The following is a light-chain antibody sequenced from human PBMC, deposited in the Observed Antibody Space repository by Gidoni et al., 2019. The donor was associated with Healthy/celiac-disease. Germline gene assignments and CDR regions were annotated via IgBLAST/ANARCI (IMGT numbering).Light chain of an antibody. J-gene: IGLJ3*02. Sequence: QSALTQPASVSGSPGQSITHSCTGTSRAVGSYNLVSWSQQPPGKAPTLMIYEASKRPSGVSNRCSGSKSGNTASLTISGLQAEDEADYYCCSYAGSSTFVFGGGTKLTVL. CDR3: CSYAGSSTFV. V-gene: IGLV2-23*02. CDR2: EAS. CDR1: SRAVGSYNL.